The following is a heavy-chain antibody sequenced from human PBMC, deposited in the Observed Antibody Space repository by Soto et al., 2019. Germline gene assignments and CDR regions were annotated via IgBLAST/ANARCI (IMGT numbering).Heavy chain of an antibody. J-gene: IGHJ5*02. Sequence: EVQLVESGGGLVKPGGSLRLSCAASGFTFSNAWMSWVRQAPGKGLEWVGRIKSKTDGGTTDYAAPVKGRFTISRDDSKNTLYLQMNSLKTEDTAVYYCTTDQVFISRHSMIVVVPINGGFDPWGQGTLVTVSS. V-gene: IGHV3-15*01. D-gene: IGHD3-22*01. CDR1: GFTFSNAW. CDR2: IKSKTDGGTT. CDR3: TTDQVFISRHSMIVVVPINGGFDP.